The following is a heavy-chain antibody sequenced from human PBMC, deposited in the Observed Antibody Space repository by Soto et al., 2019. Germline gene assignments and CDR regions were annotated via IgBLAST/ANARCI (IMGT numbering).Heavy chain of an antibody. CDR3: ASKDCYRSGIYYFDC. V-gene: IGHV1-3*01. D-gene: IGHD3-10*01. CDR2: INPGNGDR. CDR1: GYTFTTYP. Sequence: ASVKVSCKASGYTFTTYPIHWVRQAPGQGLEWMGWINPGNGDRDYLQKFQGRVTVTRDTSASTAYMELSSLTSEDTAVYYCASKDCYRSGIYYFDCWGQGPLVTVSS. J-gene: IGHJ4*02.